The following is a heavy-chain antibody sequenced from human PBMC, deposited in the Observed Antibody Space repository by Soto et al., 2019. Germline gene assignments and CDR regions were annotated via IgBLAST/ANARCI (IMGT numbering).Heavy chain of an antibody. CDR3: ARDYCSGGSCYPVGDAFGI. CDR1: GFTFSDYY. CDR2: ISSSGSTI. Sequence: GGSLRLSCAASGFTFSDYYMSWIRQAPGKGLEWVSYISSSGSTIYYADSVKGRFTISRDNAKNSLYLQMNSLRAEDTAVYYCARDYCSGGSCYPVGDAFGIWGQGTMVTVSS. D-gene: IGHD2-15*01. V-gene: IGHV3-11*01. J-gene: IGHJ3*02.